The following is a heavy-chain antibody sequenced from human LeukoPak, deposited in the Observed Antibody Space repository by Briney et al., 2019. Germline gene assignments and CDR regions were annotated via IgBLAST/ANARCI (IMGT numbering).Heavy chain of an antibody. J-gene: IGHJ4*02. V-gene: IGHV3-74*01. CDR1: GFTFSTYS. CDR3: VRGISMVRGVSPDY. Sequence: GGSLRLSCAASGFTFSTYSMNWVRQAPGKGLVWVARINGDGTGTNYADSVKGRFSISRDNVESTVYLQMNSLRDEDTAVYYCVRGISMVRGVSPDYWGQGILVTVSS. D-gene: IGHD3-10*01. CDR2: INGDGTGT.